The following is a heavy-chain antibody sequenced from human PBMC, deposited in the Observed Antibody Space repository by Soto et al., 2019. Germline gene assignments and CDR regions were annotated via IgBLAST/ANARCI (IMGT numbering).Heavy chain of an antibody. J-gene: IGHJ6*02. CDR2: IITIFCTA. CDR1: GGTFSSYA. CDR3: ARGPTLYGSGSYSGMDV. V-gene: IGHV1-69*01. Sequence: QVQLVQSGAEVKKPGSSVKVSCKASGGTFSSYAISWVRQSPGQGLEWMGGIITIFCTANYAQKFQGRVTITADESTSTAYMELSSLRSEDTAVYYCARGPTLYGSGSYSGMDVWGQGTTVTVSS. D-gene: IGHD3-10*01.